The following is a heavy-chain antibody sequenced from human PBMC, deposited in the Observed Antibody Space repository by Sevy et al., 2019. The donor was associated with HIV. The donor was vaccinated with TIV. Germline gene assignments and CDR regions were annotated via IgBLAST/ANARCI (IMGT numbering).Heavy chain of an antibody. J-gene: IGHJ6*02. CDR3: VKDPDYNFWRGDYGMDV. CDR2: ISSDGVST. V-gene: IGHV3-64D*06. CDR1: GLSFSNSA. D-gene: IGHD3-3*01. Sequence: GGSLRLSCSGSGLSFSNSAMNWVRQTPGKGLKYVSPISSDGVSTYYTDSVRGRFTISRDNSKNTLYLQMSSLRVEDTAVYYCVKDPDYNFWRGDYGMDVWGQGTTVTVSS.